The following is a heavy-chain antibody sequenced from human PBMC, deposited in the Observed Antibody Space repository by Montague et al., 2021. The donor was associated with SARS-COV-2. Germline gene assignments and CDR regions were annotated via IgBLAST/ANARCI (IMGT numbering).Heavy chain of an antibody. CDR2: INHGGST. V-gene: IGHV4-34*01. D-gene: IGHD3-10*01. CDR1: GTSFSGYY. CDR3: ARLRDGVVPSPILGVGPYYSYYYMDV. J-gene: IGHJ6*03. Sequence: SETLSLTRVVHGTSFSGYYWNWIRQPPGKGLEWIGEINHGGSTKYSPSLKSRLTISADTSKNQFSLKLTSVAAADTAVYYCARLRDGVVPSPILGVGPYYSYYYMDVWGRGTTVTVSS.